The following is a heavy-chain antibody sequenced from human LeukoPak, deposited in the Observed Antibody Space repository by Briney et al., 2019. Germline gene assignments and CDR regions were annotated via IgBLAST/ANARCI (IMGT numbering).Heavy chain of an antibody. V-gene: IGHV1-8*02. CDR3: ARGHIRHNPKYSYGYEPFGY. CDR1: GYTFTGYY. D-gene: IGHD5-18*01. J-gene: IGHJ4*02. CDR2: MNPNSGNT. Sequence: ASVKVSCKASGYTFTGYYMHWVRQAPGQGLEWMGWMNPNSGNTGYAQKFQGRVTMTRNTSISTAYMELSSLRSEDTAVYYCARGHIRHNPKYSYGYEPFGYWGQGTLVTVSS.